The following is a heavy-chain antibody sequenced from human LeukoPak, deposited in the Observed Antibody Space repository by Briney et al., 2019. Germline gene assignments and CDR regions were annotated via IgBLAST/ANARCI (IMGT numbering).Heavy chain of an antibody. CDR1: RFTFSSYA. J-gene: IGHJ4*02. V-gene: IGHV3-48*01. CDR3: AKDLVDYGDCGVALDS. D-gene: IGHD4-17*01. Sequence: HPGGSLRLSCAASRFTFSSYAMNWVRQAPGRGLEWVSYIGPSGTAIYYADSVKGRFTISRDNSKNTLYLQMNSLRAEDTAVYYCAKDLVDYGDCGVALDSWGQGTLVTVSS. CDR2: IGPSGTAI.